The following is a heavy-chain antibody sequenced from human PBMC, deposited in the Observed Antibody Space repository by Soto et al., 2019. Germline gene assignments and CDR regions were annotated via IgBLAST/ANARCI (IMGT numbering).Heavy chain of an antibody. D-gene: IGHD2-15*01. V-gene: IGHV4-59*01. J-gene: IGHJ4*02. CDR3: ARRSSMVEFDY. CDR1: GGSISSYY. CDR2: IYYSGST. Sequence: PSETLSLTCTVSGGSISSYYWSWIRQPPGKGLEWIGYIYYSGSTNYNPSLKSRVTISVDTSKSQFSLKLSSVTAADTAVYYCARRSSMVEFDYWGQGTLVTVSS.